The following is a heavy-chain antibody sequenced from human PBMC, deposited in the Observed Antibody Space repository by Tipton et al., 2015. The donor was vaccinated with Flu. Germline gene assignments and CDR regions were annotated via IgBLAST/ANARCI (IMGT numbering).Heavy chain of an antibody. D-gene: IGHD3-22*01. Sequence: TLSLTCTVSGGSISSGSYYWSWIRQPAGKGLAWIGRIYTSGSTNYNPSLKSRVTISVDTSKNQFSLKLSSVTAADTAVYYCARVRSYYDSSGYYYAFDYWGQGTLVTVSS. V-gene: IGHV4-61*02. CDR1: GGSISSGSYY. J-gene: IGHJ4*02. CDR3: ARVRSYYDSSGYYYAFDY. CDR2: IYTSGST.